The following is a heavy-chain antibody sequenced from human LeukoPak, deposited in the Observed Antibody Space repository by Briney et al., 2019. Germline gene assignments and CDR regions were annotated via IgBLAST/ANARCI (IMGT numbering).Heavy chain of an antibody. CDR3: ARGPPIVVVVAARGMDV. CDR2: INHSGST. V-gene: IGHV4-34*01. Sequence: PSETLSLTCAVYGGSFSGYYWSWIRQPPGKGLEWIGEINHSGSTNYNPSLKSRVTISVDTSKNQFSLKLSSVTAADTAVYYCARGPPIVVVVAARGMDVWGQGTTVTVSS. D-gene: IGHD2-15*01. J-gene: IGHJ6*02. CDR1: GGSFSGYY.